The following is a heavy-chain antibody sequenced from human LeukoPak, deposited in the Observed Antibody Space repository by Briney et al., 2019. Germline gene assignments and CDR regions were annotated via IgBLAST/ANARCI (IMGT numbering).Heavy chain of an antibody. J-gene: IGHJ4*02. CDR3: ASRPADTTWYGVFDY. V-gene: IGHV4-59*11. Sequence: SETLSLTCSVSGGSINSHYWSWIRQPPGKRLEWIGYIFNTGNTNYNPSLASRVTMSVDTPRAQFFLRLSPVTAADTAIYYCASRPADTTWYGVFDYWSQGTLVTVSS. CDR2: IFNTGNT. CDR1: GGSINSHY. D-gene: IGHD3-10*01.